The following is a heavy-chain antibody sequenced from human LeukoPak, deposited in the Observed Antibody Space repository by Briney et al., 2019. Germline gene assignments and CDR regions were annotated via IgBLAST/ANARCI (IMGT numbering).Heavy chain of an antibody. J-gene: IGHJ4*02. CDR1: GNSIINGHY. Sequence: SETLSLTCTVSGNSIINGHYWGWIRQSPGKGLEWIASIYLSGTTYYNPSLKSRVTISVDTSKNKFSLKMNSVTAADTAVYYCARFPMIRGVIGHFDYWGQGALVTVSS. CDR2: IYLSGTT. V-gene: IGHV4-38-2*02. CDR3: ARFPMIRGVIGHFDY. D-gene: IGHD3-10*01.